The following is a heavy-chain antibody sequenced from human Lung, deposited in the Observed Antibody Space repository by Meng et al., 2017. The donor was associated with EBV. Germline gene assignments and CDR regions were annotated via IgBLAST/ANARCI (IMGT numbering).Heavy chain of an antibody. Sequence: QAQLVQSGXEVKKXXXSVKGTCKASGYTFTNYGITWVRQAPGQGLEWMGWINAYNGDTNYAQTLQGRVTMTPDTSTSTAYMELRSLRSDDTAVYYCARVEVGITSGDYWRQGTLVTVSS. D-gene: IGHD1-26*01. CDR2: INAYNGDT. V-gene: IGHV1-18*01. CDR3: ARVEVGITSGDY. J-gene: IGHJ4*02. CDR1: GYTFTNYG.